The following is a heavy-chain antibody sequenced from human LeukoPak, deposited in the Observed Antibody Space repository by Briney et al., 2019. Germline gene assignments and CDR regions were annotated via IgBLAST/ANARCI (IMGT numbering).Heavy chain of an antibody. CDR1: GFTFDDYA. V-gene: IGHV3-9*01. CDR2: ISWNSGSI. J-gene: IGHJ4*02. Sequence: GRSLRLSCAASGFTFDDYAMHWVRQAPGKGLEWVSGISWNSGSIGYADSVKGRFTISRDNAKNSLYLQMNSLRAEDTAVYYCASRAYIAAAGPVDYWGQGTLVTVSS. CDR3: ASRAYIAAAGPVDY. D-gene: IGHD6-13*01.